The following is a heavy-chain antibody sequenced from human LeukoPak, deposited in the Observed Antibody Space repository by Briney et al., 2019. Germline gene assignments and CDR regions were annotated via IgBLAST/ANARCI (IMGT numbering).Heavy chain of an antibody. CDR3: ARHATNYYGSGSYYPNWFDP. Sequence: PSETLSLTCTASGGSISSYYWSWIRQPPGKGPEWIGYIYYSGSTNYNPSLKSRVTISVDTSKNQFSLKLSSVTAADTAVYYCARHATNYYGSGSYYPNWFDPWGQGTLVTVSS. CDR1: GGSISSYY. D-gene: IGHD3-10*01. V-gene: IGHV4-59*08. CDR2: IYYSGST. J-gene: IGHJ5*02.